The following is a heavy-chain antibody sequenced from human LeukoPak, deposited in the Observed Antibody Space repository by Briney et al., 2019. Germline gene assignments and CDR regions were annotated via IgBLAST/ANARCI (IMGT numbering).Heavy chain of an antibody. D-gene: IGHD2-2*01. V-gene: IGHV1-2*02. J-gene: IGHJ3*02. CDR1: GYTFTGYY. CDR3: ARGCSSTSCADDAFDI. CDR2: INPNSGGT. Sequence: GASVKVACKASGYTFTGYYMHWVRHAPGQGLEWMGWINPNSGGTNYAQKFQGRVTMTRDTSISTAYMELSRPRSDDTAVYYCARGCSSTSCADDAFDIWGQGTMVTVSS.